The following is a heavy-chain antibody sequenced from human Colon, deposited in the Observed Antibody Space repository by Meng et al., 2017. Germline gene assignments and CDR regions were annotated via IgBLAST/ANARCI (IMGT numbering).Heavy chain of an antibody. V-gene: IGHV2-5*02. D-gene: IGHD2-8*01. CDR3: VHRLEDPRSALYYLDY. J-gene: IGHJ4*02. Sequence: QITLKESGPTLVIPTHTLTLTCPLSGLSLTSDGVSVGWIRHAPGKALELLALIYWDDDKRYSPSLQSRLTITKDTSINHVVLTMTYVDPVDTATYFCVHRLEDPRSALYYLDYWGRGTLVTVSS. CDR2: IYWDDDK. CDR1: GLSLTSDGVS.